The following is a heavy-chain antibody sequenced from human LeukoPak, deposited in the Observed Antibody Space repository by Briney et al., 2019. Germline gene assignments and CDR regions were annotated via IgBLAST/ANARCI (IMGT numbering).Heavy chain of an antibody. J-gene: IGHJ3*02. D-gene: IGHD4-17*01. Sequence: GGSLRLSCSASGFPFSNYAMEWVRPAPGKVLGWDSSISSSSSYIYYADSVKGRVTISRDNAKNSLYLQMSSLRAEDTAVYYCARDYGDYVRRDDAFDIWGQGTMVTVSS. CDR3: ARDYGDYVRRDDAFDI. CDR2: ISSSSSYI. V-gene: IGHV3-21*01. CDR1: GFPFSNYA.